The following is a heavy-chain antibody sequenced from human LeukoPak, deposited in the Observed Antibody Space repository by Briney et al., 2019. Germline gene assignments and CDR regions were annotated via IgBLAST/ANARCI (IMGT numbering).Heavy chain of an antibody. J-gene: IGHJ4*02. Sequence: GSSVKVSCKASGGTFISYAISWVRQAPGQGLEWMGGIIPIFGTANYAQKFQGRVTITADESTSTAYMELSSLGFAEVEVYYCARVEGQYDSRGYLFDYWGQGTLVTVSS. CDR2: IIPIFGTA. CDR3: ARVEGQYDSRGYLFDY. CDR1: GGTFISYA. D-gene: IGHD3-22*01. V-gene: IGHV1-69*01.